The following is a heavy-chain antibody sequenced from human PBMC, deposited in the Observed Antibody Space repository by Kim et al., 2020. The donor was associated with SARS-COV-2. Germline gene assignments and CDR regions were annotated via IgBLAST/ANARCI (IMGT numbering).Heavy chain of an antibody. CDR1: GFTLIEYG. CDR2: ISASGTIT. CDR3: ARRMGGPSEAYDY. J-gene: IGHJ4*02. Sequence: GGSLRLSCVVSGFTLIEYGMNWVRQSPGTGLEWVSAISASGTITYYSDAVKGRFTISKDKSKNTLFLQMNSLRADDTALYYCARRMGGPSEAYDYWGQGTLVTVSS. V-gene: IGHV3-23*01. D-gene: IGHD3-16*01.